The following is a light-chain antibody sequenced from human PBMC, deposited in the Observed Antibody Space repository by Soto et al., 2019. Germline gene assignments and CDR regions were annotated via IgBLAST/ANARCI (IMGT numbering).Light chain of an antibody. CDR2: GAS. Sequence: EIVMTQSPATLSVSPGERATLSCRASQSISSNFLAWYQQKRGQAPRLLIHGASSRATGIPDRFSGSGSGSDFTLTISRLEPEDFAVYFCQQYETSPTTFGQGTKVDNK. CDR1: QSISSNF. J-gene: IGKJ1*01. V-gene: IGKV3-20*01. CDR3: QQYETSPTT.